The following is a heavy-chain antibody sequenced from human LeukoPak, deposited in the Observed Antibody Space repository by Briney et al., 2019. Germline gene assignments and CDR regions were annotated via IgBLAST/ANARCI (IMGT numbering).Heavy chain of an antibody. J-gene: IGHJ4*02. CDR3: ARGDGYCSGGNCYGGN. D-gene: IGHD2-15*01. V-gene: IGHV4-34*01. CDR1: RGSFSGYY. CDR2: INHSGST. Sequence: PSETLSLTCAVYRGSFSGYYWSWIRKPPGKGLEWIGEINHSGSTNYNPSLKSRVTISVDTSKNQVSLKLSSVTAADTAVYYCARGDGYCSGGNCYGGNWGQGTLVTVSS.